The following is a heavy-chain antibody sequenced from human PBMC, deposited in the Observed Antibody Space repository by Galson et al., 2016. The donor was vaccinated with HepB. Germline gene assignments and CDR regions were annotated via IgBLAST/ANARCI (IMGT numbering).Heavy chain of an antibody. D-gene: IGHD2-15*01. V-gene: IGHV4-39*01. CDR2: VYSSGGT. Sequence: SETLSLTCNVSGGSISPSRHYWAWLRQAPGKGLEWIGTVYSSGGTSYNPSLTSRVTMFVDPAKNQISLRLSSVTATDTAVYYCARQTASWYGFDPWGPGTQVTVSS. CDR1: GGSISPSRHY. J-gene: IGHJ5*02. CDR3: ARQTASWYGFDP.